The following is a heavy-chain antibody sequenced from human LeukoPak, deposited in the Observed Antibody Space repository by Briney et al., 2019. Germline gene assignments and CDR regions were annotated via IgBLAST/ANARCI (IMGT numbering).Heavy chain of an antibody. CDR2: IYYSGTT. Sequence: PSETLSLTCTVSGGSISSTSYYWGWIRQPPGKGLEWIGSIYYSGTTYYSPSLKSRVTISVHTSKNQFSLNLSSVTAADTAVYYCARQQCNGGSCYSRAIWFDPWGQGTLVTVSS. CDR3: ARQQCNGGSCYSRAIWFDP. V-gene: IGHV4-39*01. J-gene: IGHJ5*02. D-gene: IGHD2-15*01. CDR1: GGSISSTSYY.